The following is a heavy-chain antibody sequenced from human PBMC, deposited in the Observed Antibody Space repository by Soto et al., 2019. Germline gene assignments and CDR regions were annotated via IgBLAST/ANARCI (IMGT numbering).Heavy chain of an antibody. CDR1: GFTVSSNF. V-gene: IGHV3-53*04. J-gene: IGHJ4*02. Sequence: EVQLVESGGGLVQPGGSLRLSCAASGFTVSSNFMSWVRQAPGKGLEWVSVIYSGGTTYYADSVKGRFTISRHNSKNTLYLQMNSLGAKDTAVYYCAGGAGYRSGWYDYWGQGTLVTVSS. D-gene: IGHD6-19*01. CDR2: IYSGGTT. CDR3: AGGAGYRSGWYDY.